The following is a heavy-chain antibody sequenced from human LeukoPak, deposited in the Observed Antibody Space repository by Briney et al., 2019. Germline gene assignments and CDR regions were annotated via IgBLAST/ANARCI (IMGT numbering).Heavy chain of an antibody. CDR1: GYSFTSYW. D-gene: IGHD4-17*01. V-gene: IGHV5-51*01. J-gene: IGHJ5*02. CDR3: ARLDDYGDYGRNWFDP. CDR2: IYPGDSDT. Sequence: GESLKISCKGSGYSFTSYWIGWVRQMPGKGLEWMGIIYPGDSDTRYSPSFQGQVTISADKSISTAYLQWSSLKASDTAMYYCARLDDYGDYGRNWFDPWGQGTLVTVSS.